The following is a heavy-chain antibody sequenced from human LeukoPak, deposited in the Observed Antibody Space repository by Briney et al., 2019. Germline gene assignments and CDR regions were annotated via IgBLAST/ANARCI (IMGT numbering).Heavy chain of an antibody. Sequence: GGSLRLSCATSGFSFSTYWMSWVSQAPGKGLEWVANIKQDGSEKYYVDSAKGRFTISRDNAKNSLYLQMKSLRAEDTAVYYCARLNYYDSSGYPPGFDIWGQGTMVTVSS. V-gene: IGHV3-7*01. D-gene: IGHD3-22*01. CDR2: IKQDGSEK. CDR1: GFSFSTYW. J-gene: IGHJ3*02. CDR3: ARLNYYDSSGYPPGFDI.